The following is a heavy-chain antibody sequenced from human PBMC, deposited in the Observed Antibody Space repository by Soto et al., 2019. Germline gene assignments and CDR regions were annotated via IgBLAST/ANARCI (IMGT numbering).Heavy chain of an antibody. CDR2: ISYSGNDY. J-gene: IGHJ4*02. CDR3: AKDLTSRSSDYYFDY. V-gene: IGHV3-30*18. CDR1: GFTFSNYG. Sequence: VQLVESGGGLVKPGGSLRLSCAASGFTFSNYGIHWVRQAPGKGLEWVAVISYSGNDYHYADSVKGRFTISRDNSKNTLYLQMNSLRAEDTAVYYCAKDLTSRSSDYYFDYWGQGTLVTVSS. D-gene: IGHD6-6*01.